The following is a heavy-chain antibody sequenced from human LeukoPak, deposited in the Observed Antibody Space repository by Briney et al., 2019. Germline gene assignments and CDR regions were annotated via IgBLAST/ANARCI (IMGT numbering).Heavy chain of an antibody. D-gene: IGHD6-6*01. CDR2: ISLGGVNT. CDR3: AKNVLDSSSAVDY. V-gene: IGHV3-23*01. Sequence: PGGSLRLSCAASGFTFSSYAMSWVRQAPGKGLEWVSAISLGGVNTYYADSVKGRFTVSRVNSKNPLYLQMNSLRVEDTAVYYCAKNVLDSSSAVDYWGQGTLVTVSS. CDR1: GFTFSSYA. J-gene: IGHJ4*02.